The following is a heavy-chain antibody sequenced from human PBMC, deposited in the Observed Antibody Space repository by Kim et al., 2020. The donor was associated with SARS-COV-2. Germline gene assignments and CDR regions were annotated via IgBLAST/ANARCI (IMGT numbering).Heavy chain of an antibody. D-gene: IGHD3-10*01. J-gene: IGHJ6*02. V-gene: IGHV3-21*01. CDR2: ISSSSSYI. CDR1: GFTFSSYS. Sequence: GGSLRLSCAASGFTFSSYSMNWVRQAPGKGLEWVSSISSSSSYIYYADSVKGRFTISRDNAKNSLYLQMNSLRAEDTAVYYCARDYTDYYGSGSYYNDYYYYGMDVWGQGTTVTVSS. CDR3: ARDYTDYYGSGSYYNDYYYYGMDV.